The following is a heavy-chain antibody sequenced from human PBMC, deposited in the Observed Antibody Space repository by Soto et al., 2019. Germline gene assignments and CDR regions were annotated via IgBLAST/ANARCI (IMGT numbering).Heavy chain of an antibody. J-gene: IGHJ3*02. D-gene: IGHD7-27*01. V-gene: IGHV3-23*01. CDR2: ISGSGGST. CDR3: AKDRSWGSKAFDI. Sequence: GGSLRLSCAASGFTFSSYAMSWVRQAPGKGLEWVSAISGSGGSTYYADSVKGRFTISRDNSKNTLYLQTNSLRAEDTAVYYCAKDRSWGSKAFDIWGQGTMVTVAS. CDR1: GFTFSSYA.